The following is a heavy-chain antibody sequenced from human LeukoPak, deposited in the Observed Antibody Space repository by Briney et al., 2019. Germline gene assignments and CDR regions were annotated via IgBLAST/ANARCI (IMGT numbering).Heavy chain of an antibody. CDR1: GYTFTGYY. V-gene: IGHV1-2*02. CDR3: ARRGGIVGDRDAFDI. D-gene: IGHD1-26*01. J-gene: IGHJ3*02. Sequence: ASVKVSCKASGYTFTGYYMHWVRQAPGQGLEWMGWINPNSGGTNYAQKFQGRVTMTRDTSISTAYMELRSLRSDDTAVYYCARRGGIVGDRDAFDIWGQGTMVTVSS. CDR2: INPNSGGT.